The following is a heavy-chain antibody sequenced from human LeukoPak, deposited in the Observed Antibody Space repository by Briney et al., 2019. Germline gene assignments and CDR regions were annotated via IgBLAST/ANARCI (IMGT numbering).Heavy chain of an antibody. D-gene: IGHD6-13*01. Sequence: PSETLSLTXTVSGGSISSYYWSWIRQPPGKGLEWIGYIYYSGSTNYNPSLKSRVTISVDTSKNQFSLKLSSVTAADTAVYYCASHGIAAAGFAEYFQHWGQGTLVTVSS. CDR2: IYYSGST. V-gene: IGHV4-59*01. CDR1: GGSISSYY. CDR3: ASHGIAAAGFAEYFQH. J-gene: IGHJ1*01.